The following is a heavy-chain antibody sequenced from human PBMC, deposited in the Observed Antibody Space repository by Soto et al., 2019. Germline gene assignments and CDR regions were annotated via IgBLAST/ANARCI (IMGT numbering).Heavy chain of an antibody. D-gene: IGHD4-17*01. J-gene: IGHJ6*02. V-gene: IGHV3-30-3*01. CDR1: GFTFSSYA. CDR2: ISYDGSNK. Sequence: LRLSCAASGFTFSSYAMHWVRQAPGKGLEWVAVISYDGSNKYYADSVKGRFTISRDNSKNTLYLQMNSLRAEDTAVYYCAKDPYGDSTPGYYYYGMDVWGQGTTVTVSS. CDR3: AKDPYGDSTPGYYYYGMDV.